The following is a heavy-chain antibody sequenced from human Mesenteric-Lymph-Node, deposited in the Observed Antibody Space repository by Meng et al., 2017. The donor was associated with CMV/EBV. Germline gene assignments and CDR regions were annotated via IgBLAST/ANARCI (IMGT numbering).Heavy chain of an antibody. CDR3: ARDCSTNCPFQPRGDY. D-gene: IGHD2-2*01. CDR1: GFSFSSYW. Sequence: LSLTCAASGFSFSSYWMSWVRQAPGKGLEWVATIKSDGSEKHYVDSVKGRFTISRDNAKNSLHLQIDSLRAEDTAVYHCARDCSTNCPFQPRGDYWGQGTLVTVSS. J-gene: IGHJ4*02. V-gene: IGHV3-7*01. CDR2: IKSDGSEK.